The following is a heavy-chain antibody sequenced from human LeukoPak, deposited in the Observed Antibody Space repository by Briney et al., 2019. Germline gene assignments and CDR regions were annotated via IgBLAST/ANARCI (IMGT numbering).Heavy chain of an antibody. Sequence: PGGSLRLSCAASGFTVSSNYMSWVRQAPGKGLEWVGRIKSKTDGGTTDYAAPVKGRFTISRDDSKNTLYLQMNSLKTEDTAVYYCTTGYGSGSYNYYYYMDVWGKGTTVTVSS. J-gene: IGHJ6*03. CDR1: GFTVSSNY. CDR2: IKSKTDGGTT. D-gene: IGHD3-10*01. V-gene: IGHV3-15*01. CDR3: TTGYGSGSYNYYYYMDV.